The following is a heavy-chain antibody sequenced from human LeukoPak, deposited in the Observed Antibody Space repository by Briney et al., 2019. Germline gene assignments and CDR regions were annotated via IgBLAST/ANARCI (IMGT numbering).Heavy chain of an antibody. J-gene: IGHJ4*01. CDR1: GFTFSSYA. CDR3: AKARNYYDSSGYYYFDY. Sequence: GGSLRLSCAASGFTFSSYAMSWVRQAPGKGLEWVSAISGSGGSTYYADSVKGRFTISRDNSKNTLYLQMNSLRAEDTAVYYCAKARNYYDSSGYYYFDYWGQEPWSPSPQ. CDR2: ISGSGGST. V-gene: IGHV3-23*01. D-gene: IGHD3-22*01.